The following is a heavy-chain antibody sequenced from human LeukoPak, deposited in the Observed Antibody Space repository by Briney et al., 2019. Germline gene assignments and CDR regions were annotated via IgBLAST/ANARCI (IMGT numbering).Heavy chain of an antibody. CDR3: AKDPILERLYKNYGMDV. J-gene: IGHJ6*02. CDR2: ISYDGSNK. Sequence: PGRSLRLSCAASGFTFSSYAMHWVRQAPGKGLEWVAVISYDGSNKYYADSVKGRFTISRDNSKNTLYLEMNSLRAEDTAVYYCAKDPILERLYKNYGMDVWGQGTTVTVSS. V-gene: IGHV3-30*07. D-gene: IGHD1-1*01. CDR1: GFTFSSYA.